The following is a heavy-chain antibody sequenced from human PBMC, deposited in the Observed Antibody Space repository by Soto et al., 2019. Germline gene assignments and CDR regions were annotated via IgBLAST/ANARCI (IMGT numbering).Heavy chain of an antibody. CDR1: GGSFSGYY. CDR2: INHSGNS. CDR3: ARRPSSSSKWFDP. D-gene: IGHD6-6*01. J-gene: IGHJ5*02. V-gene: IGHV4-34*01. Sequence: SETLSLTCAVYGGSFSGYYWSWIRQPPGKGLEWIGEINHSGNSNYNPSLKSRVTISVVTSKNQFSLKLSSLTAADTAVYYCARRPSSSSKWFDPWDQGTLVTVSS.